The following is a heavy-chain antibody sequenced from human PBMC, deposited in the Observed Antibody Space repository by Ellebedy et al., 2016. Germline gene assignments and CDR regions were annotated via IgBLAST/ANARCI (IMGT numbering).Heavy chain of an antibody. CDR2: ISGGGANT. D-gene: IGHD6-19*01. Sequence: GGSLRLSXAASGFKFTNYAMSWVRQAPGKGLEWVSTISGGGANTYHADSVKGRFTMSRDTSKNTVYLQMNSLRAEDTALYYCVKGPWLVFQHWGQGTLVTVSS. CDR1: GFKFTNYA. J-gene: IGHJ1*01. CDR3: VKGPWLVFQH. V-gene: IGHV3-23*01.